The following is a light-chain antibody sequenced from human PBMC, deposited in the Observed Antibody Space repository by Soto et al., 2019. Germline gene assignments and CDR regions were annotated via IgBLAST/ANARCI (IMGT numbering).Light chain of an antibody. Sequence: DIQMTQSPSSLSASVGDRVTISCQTSRDISKYLNWYQQKPGKAPRLLIFEASNLETGVPSRFSGRGSGTNLTLTISILQPEDVATYYCQHSYSNLATFGQGTKLEIK. CDR3: QHSYSNLAT. CDR1: RDISKY. V-gene: IGKV1-33*01. J-gene: IGKJ2*01. CDR2: EAS.